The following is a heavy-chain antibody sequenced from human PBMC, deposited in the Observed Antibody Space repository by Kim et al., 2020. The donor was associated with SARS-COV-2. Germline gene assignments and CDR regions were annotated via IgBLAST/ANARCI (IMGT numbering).Heavy chain of an antibody. CDR3: ARGPYSRAARKWYYFDY. J-gene: IGHJ4*02. CDR1: GYTFTSYD. D-gene: IGHD6-6*01. Sequence: ASVKVSCKASGYTFTSYDINWVRQATGQGLEWMGWMNPNSGNTGYAQKFQGRVTMTRNTSISTAYMELSSLRSEDTAVYYCARGPYSRAARKWYYFDYWGQGTLVTVSS. V-gene: IGHV1-8*01. CDR2: MNPNSGNT.